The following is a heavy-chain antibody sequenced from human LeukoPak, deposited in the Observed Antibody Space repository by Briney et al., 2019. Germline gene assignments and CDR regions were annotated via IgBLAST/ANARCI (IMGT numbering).Heavy chain of an antibody. J-gene: IGHJ4*02. CDR2: ISAYNGNT. CDR3: ATRGRVAGTFYGH. D-gene: IGHD6-19*01. Sequence: GASVKVSCTASGYTFTSYGISWVRQAPGQGLEWMGWISAYNGNTNYAQKLQGRVTMTTDASTSTAYMELRSLRSDDTAVYYCATRGRVAGTFYGHWGQGTLVTVSS. CDR1: GYTFTSYG. V-gene: IGHV1-18*01.